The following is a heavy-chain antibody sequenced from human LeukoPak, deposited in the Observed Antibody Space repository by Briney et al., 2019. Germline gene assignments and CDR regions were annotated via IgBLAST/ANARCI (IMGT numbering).Heavy chain of an antibody. Sequence: SSETLSLTCTVSGGSISSYYWNWIRQPAGKGLEWIGRIHTSGSTNYNPSLKSRVTMSVDTSKNQFSLTLSSVTAADTAVYYCARDRASMVRGVKGWFDPWGQGTLVTVSS. D-gene: IGHD3-10*01. CDR1: GGSISSYY. CDR2: IHTSGST. V-gene: IGHV4-4*07. CDR3: ARDRASMVRGVKGWFDP. J-gene: IGHJ5*02.